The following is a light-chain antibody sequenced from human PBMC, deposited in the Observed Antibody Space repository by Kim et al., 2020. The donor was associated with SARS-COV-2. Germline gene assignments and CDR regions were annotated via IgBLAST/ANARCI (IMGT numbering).Light chain of an antibody. Sequence: GQTVTRSGSGSSSNIGINVVNWYQQLPGTAPKLLIYDSNQRPSGVPDRFSGSKSGTSASLAISGLQSEDEADYFCATWDDSLTGFVLGTGTKVTVL. CDR3: ATWDDSLTGFV. V-gene: IGLV1-44*01. J-gene: IGLJ1*01. CDR1: SSNIGINV. CDR2: DSN.